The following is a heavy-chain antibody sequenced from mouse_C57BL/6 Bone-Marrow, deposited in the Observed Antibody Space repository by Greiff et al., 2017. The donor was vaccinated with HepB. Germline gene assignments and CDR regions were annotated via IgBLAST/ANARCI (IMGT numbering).Heavy chain of an antibody. D-gene: IGHD1-1*01. J-gene: IGHJ4*01. V-gene: IGHV1-66*01. CDR1: GYSFTSYY. CDR3: SRGYYDEGAYAMDY. Sequence: VQLQQSGPELVKPGASVKISCKASGYSFTSYYIHWVKQRPGQGLEWIGWIYPGSGNTKYNEKFKGKATLTADTSSSTAYMQLSSLTSEDSAVYYCSRGYYDEGAYAMDYWGQGTSVTVSS. CDR2: IYPGSGNT.